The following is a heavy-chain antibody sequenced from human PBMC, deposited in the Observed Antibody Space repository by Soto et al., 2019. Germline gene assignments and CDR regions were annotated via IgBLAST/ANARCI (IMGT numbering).Heavy chain of an antibody. V-gene: IGHV3-21*01. CDR1: GFTFSSYS. J-gene: IGHJ4*02. Sequence: GGSLRLSCAASGFTFSSYSMNWVRQAPGKGLEWVSSISSSSSYIYYADSVKGRFTISRDNAKNSLYLQMNSLRAEDTAVYYCARARLFETNYFDYSGQGPLVTVYS. CDR2: ISSSSSYI. CDR3: ARARLFETNYFDY. D-gene: IGHD1-7*01.